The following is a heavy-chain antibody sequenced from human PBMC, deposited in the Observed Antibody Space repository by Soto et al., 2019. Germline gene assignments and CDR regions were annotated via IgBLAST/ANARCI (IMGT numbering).Heavy chain of an antibody. Sequence: PSETLSLTCAVYGGSFSGYYWSWIRQPPGKGLEWIGEINHSGSTNYNPSLKSRVTISVDTSKNQFSLKLSSVTAADTAVYYCARGHIVYCDFWSGHDYWGQGTLVTVSS. D-gene: IGHD3-3*01. CDR2: INHSGST. J-gene: IGHJ4*02. V-gene: IGHV4-34*01. CDR3: ARGHIVYCDFWSGHDY. CDR1: GGSFSGYY.